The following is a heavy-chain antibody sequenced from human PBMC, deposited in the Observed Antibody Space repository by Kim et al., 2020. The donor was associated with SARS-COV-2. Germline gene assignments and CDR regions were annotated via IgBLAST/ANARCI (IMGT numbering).Heavy chain of an antibody. V-gene: IGHV4-59*01. CDR3: ARVYYGSGSSNWFDP. D-gene: IGHD3-10*01. CDR1: GGSISSYY. Sequence: SETLSITCTVSGGSISSYYWSWIRQPPGKGLEWIGYIYYSGSTNYNPSLKSRVTISVDTSKNQFSLKLSSVTAADTAVYYCARVYYGSGSSNWFDPWGQGTLVTVSS. CDR2: IYYSGST. J-gene: IGHJ5*02.